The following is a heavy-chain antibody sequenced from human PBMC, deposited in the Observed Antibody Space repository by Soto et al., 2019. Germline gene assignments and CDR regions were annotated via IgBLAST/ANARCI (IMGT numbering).Heavy chain of an antibody. J-gene: IGHJ4*02. V-gene: IGHV3-23*01. Sequence: EVQLLESGGGLVQPGGSLRLSCAASGFTFSTYAMSWVRQAPGKGLEWVSAISGSGGSTYYADSVKGRLTISRDNSKNTLYLQMNSLRAEDTAVYFCTRERYCSGDTCLNERFEYWGQGTLVTVSS. CDR1: GFTFSTYA. CDR3: TRERYCSGDTCLNERFEY. CDR2: ISGSGGST. D-gene: IGHD2-15*01.